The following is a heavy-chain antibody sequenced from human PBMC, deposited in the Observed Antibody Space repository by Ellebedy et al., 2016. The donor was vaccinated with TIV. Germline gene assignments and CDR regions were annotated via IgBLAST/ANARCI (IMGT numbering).Heavy chain of an antibody. V-gene: IGHV5-51*01. J-gene: IGHJ3*02. CDR1: GDSFTTYW. CDR3: ASIKTDAFEI. Sequence: GESLKISCKDSGDSFTTYWIGWVRQMPGKGLEWMGIIFPSDSDARYSPSFQGQITISVDKSISTTYLQWSSLKASDTAIYYCASIKTDAFEIWGQGTMVTVSS. CDR2: IFPSDSDA.